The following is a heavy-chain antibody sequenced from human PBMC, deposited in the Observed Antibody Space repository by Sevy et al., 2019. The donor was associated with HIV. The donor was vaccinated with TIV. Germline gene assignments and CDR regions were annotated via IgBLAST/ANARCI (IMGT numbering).Heavy chain of an antibody. Sequence: ASVKVSCKASGGTFSSYAISWVRQAPGQGLEWMGGIIPIFGTANYAQKFQGRVTITADESTSTAYMELSSLRSEDTAVYYCARDGPPYDFLSGSPRTPYGMDVWGQGTTVTVSS. J-gene: IGHJ6*02. CDR1: GGTFSSYA. CDR3: ARDGPPYDFLSGSPRTPYGMDV. CDR2: IIPIFGTA. D-gene: IGHD3-3*01. V-gene: IGHV1-69*13.